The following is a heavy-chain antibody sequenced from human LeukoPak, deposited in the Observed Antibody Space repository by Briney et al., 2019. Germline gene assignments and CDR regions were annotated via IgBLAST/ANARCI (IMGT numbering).Heavy chain of an antibody. J-gene: IGHJ4*02. CDR2: IYYSGST. D-gene: IGHD3-16*02. V-gene: IGHV4-39*01. Sequence: PSETLSLTCAVYGGSFSGYYWGWIRQPPGKGLEWIGSIYYSGSTYYNPSLKSRVTISVDTSKNQFSLKLSSVTAADTAVYYCARHETYYDYVWGSYRYLDFDYWGQGTLVTVSS. CDR1: GGSFSGYY. CDR3: ARHETYYDYVWGSYRYLDFDY.